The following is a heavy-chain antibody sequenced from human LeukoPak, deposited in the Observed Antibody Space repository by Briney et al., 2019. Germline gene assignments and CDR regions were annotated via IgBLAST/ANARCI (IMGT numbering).Heavy chain of an antibody. CDR2: IYYSGST. D-gene: IGHD2-15*01. V-gene: IGHV4-59*01. J-gene: IGHJ4*02. CDR1: GGSISSYY. CDR3: AREGYWDSFDY. Sequence: SETLSLTCTVSGGSISSYYWSWIRQPPGKGLEWIGYIYYSGSTNYNPSLKSRVTISVDTSKNQFSLKLSSVTAADTAVYYCAREGYWDSFDYWGQGTLVTVSS.